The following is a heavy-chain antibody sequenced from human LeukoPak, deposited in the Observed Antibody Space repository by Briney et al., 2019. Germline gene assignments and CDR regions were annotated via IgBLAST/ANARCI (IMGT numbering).Heavy chain of an antibody. V-gene: IGHV3-23*01. CDR3: ARGPRYSFY. CDR2: ISGSGGST. Sequence: GSLRLSCTASGFTVRNFAMSWVRQAPGKGLEWVSIISGSGGSTYYGDSVKGRFTISRDNSKKTLYLRMNSLRAEDTAVYYCARGPRYSFYWGQGTLVSVSS. D-gene: IGHD6-13*01. CDR1: GFTVRNFA. J-gene: IGHJ4*02.